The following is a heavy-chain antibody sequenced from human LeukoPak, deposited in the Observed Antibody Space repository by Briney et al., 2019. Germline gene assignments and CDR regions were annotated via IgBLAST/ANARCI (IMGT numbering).Heavy chain of an antibody. J-gene: IGHJ4*02. Sequence: SEALSLTCTVSGGSISSYYWSWIRQPPGKGLEWIGYIYYSGSTNYNPSLESRVTISVDTSKNQFSLKLSSVTAADTAVYYCASNYYGSGSPFDYWGQGTLVTVSS. CDR1: GGSISSYY. CDR3: ASNYYGSGSPFDY. V-gene: IGHV4-59*01. CDR2: IYYSGST. D-gene: IGHD3-10*01.